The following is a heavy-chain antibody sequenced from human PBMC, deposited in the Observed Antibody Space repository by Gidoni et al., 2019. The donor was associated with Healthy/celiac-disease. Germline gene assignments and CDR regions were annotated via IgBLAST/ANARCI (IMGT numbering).Heavy chain of an antibody. CDR2: INSDGSST. D-gene: IGHD4-4*01. CDR1: GFPFSSYW. Sequence: EVQLVESGGGLVQPGGSLRLSCAASGFPFSSYWMHWVRQAPGKGLVWVSRINSDGSSTSYADSVKGRFTISRDNAKNTLYLQMNSLRAEDTAVYYCARITVTTFFRWFDPWGQGTLVTVSS. V-gene: IGHV3-74*01. J-gene: IGHJ5*02. CDR3: ARITVTTFFRWFDP.